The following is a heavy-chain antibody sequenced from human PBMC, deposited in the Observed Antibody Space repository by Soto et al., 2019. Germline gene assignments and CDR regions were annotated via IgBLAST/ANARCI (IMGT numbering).Heavy chain of an antibody. CDR1: GFTFTTYA. Sequence: QVQLVESGGGVVQPGRSLRLSCAASGFTFTTYAIHWVRQAPGKGLEWVAVISNDGRSKYYADSVKGRFTISRDNSKKTLYLQMNSLRSDDTAVYYCARDQCFGGGRSCYYFDFWGQGTLVTVSS. CDR3: ARDQCFGGGRSCYYFDF. J-gene: IGHJ4*02. CDR2: ISNDGRSK. D-gene: IGHD2-15*01. V-gene: IGHV3-30*04.